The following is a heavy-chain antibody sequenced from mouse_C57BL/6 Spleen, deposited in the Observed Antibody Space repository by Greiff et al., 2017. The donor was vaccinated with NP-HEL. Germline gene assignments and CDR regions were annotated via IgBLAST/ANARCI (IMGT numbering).Heavy chain of an antibody. Sequence: EVQGVESGGGVVKPGGSLKLSCAASGFTFSSYAMSWVRQTPEKRLEWVATISDGGSYTYYPDNVKGRFTISRDNAKNNLYLQMSHLKSEDTAMYYCARDGNYDYDGGFAYWGQGTLVTVSA. J-gene: IGHJ3*01. CDR2: ISDGGSYT. V-gene: IGHV5-4*01. D-gene: IGHD2-4*01. CDR1: GFTFSSYA. CDR3: ARDGNYDYDGGFAY.